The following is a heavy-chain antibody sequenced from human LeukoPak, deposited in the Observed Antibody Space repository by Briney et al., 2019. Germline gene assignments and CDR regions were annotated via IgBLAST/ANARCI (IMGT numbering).Heavy chain of an antibody. V-gene: IGHV3-21*01. CDR2: ISSSSYI. J-gene: IGHJ6*04. CDR1: GFTFSSYS. CDR3: AELGITMIGGV. Sequence: GGSLRLSCAASGFTFSSYSMNWVRQAPGKGLEWVSSISSSSYIYYADSVKGRFTISGDNAKNSLYLQMNSLRAEDTAMYYCAELGITMIGGVWGKGTTVTISS. D-gene: IGHD3-10*02.